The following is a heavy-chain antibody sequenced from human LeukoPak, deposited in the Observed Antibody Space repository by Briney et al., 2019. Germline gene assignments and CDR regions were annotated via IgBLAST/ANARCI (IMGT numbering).Heavy chain of an antibody. V-gene: IGHV1-69*13. CDR2: IIPIFGTA. D-gene: IGHD3-3*01. CDR1: GGTFSSYA. CDR3: ASLLGSKDDFWSGYYGTPYYYYMDV. J-gene: IGHJ6*03. Sequence: SVKVSCKASGGTFSSYAISWVRQAPGQGLEWMGGIIPIFGTANYAQKFQGRVTITADESTSPAYMELSRLRSEATAVYYCASLLGSKDDFWSGYYGTPYYYYMDVWGKGTTVTVSS.